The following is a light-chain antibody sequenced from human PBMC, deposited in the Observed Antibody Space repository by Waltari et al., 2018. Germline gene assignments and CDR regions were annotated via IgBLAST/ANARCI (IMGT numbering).Light chain of an antibody. Sequence: DIQMTQSPSSLSASVGDRVTVTCRASQGISTSLAWHQQKPGKAPKPRLYDASRVESGVPTSIRVSGSGTDYTLSISSLQPADVASYYGQQYYSSYTLGQGPKLEIK. CDR3: QQYYSSYT. CDR1: QGISTS. J-gene: IGKJ2*01. CDR2: DAS. V-gene: IGKV1-NL1*01.